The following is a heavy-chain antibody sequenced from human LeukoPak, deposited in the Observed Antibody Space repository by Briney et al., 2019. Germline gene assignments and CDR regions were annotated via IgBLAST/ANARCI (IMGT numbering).Heavy chain of an antibody. J-gene: IGHJ4*02. Sequence: GGSLRLSCAASGFIFSSYAMSWVLQAPGKGLEWVSTIIVSGGSTYYADSVKGRFTISRDNSKNTVYLQMNKLRPEDTCMYVCAKIPDYDFWNEVSSSFDSWGQGTLVTVCS. CDR1: GFIFSSYA. CDR2: IIVSGGST. CDR3: AKIPDYDFWNEVSSSFDS. V-gene: IGHV3-23*01. D-gene: IGHD3-3*01.